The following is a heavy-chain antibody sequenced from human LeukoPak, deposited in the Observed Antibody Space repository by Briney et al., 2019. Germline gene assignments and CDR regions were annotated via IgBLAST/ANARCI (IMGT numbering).Heavy chain of an antibody. Sequence: SETLSLTCTVSGGSISSYYWSWIRQPAGKGLGWIGRIYTSGSTNYNPSLKSRVTMSVDTSKNQFSLKLSSVTAADTAVYYCARESPIVNVYSSEPAPAFDIWGQGTMVTVSS. V-gene: IGHV4-4*07. D-gene: IGHD6-25*01. CDR3: ARESPIVNVYSSEPAPAFDI. J-gene: IGHJ3*02. CDR1: GGSISSYY. CDR2: IYTSGST.